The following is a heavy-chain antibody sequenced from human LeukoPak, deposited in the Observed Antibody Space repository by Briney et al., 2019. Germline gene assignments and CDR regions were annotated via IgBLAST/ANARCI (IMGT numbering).Heavy chain of an antibody. J-gene: IGHJ4*02. V-gene: IGHV3-48*03. CDR3: ARDLTGPFDY. Sequence: AGGSLRLSCAASGFTFRSCEMNWVRQAPGKGLEWVLYISSSGGTIYYADSVKGRFTISRDNAKNSLYLQMSSLRAEDTAVYYCARDLTGPFDYWGQGTLVTVSS. D-gene: IGHD1-14*01. CDR1: GFTFRSCE. CDR2: ISSSGGTI.